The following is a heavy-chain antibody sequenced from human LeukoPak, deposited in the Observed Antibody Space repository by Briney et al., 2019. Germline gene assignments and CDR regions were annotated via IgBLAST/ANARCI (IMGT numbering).Heavy chain of an antibody. J-gene: IGHJ4*02. D-gene: IGHD3-10*01. CDR1: GFTFSSYG. CDR3: AKSHYRGFGELFSNFDY. V-gene: IGHV3-30*18. CDR2: ISYDGSNK. Sequence: GRSLRLSCAASGFTFSSYGMHWVRQAPGKGLEWVAVISYDGSNKYYADSVKGRFTISRDNSKNTLYLQMNSLRAEDTAVHYCAKSHYRGFGELFSNFDYWGQGTLVTVSS.